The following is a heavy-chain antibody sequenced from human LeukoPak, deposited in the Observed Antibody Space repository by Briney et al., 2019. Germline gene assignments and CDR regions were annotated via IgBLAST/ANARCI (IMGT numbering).Heavy chain of an antibody. V-gene: IGHV3-48*03. CDR1: GFTFSSYE. CDR2: IPFSSSTI. Sequence: PGGSLRLSCAASGFTFSSYEMNWVRQAPGKGLEWISYIPFSSSTIYYADSVKGRFTISRDNAKNSLYLQMDSLRAEDTAVYYCARGYSSSWYFVFDYWGQGTLVTVSS. J-gene: IGHJ4*02. D-gene: IGHD6-13*01. CDR3: ARGYSSSWYFVFDY.